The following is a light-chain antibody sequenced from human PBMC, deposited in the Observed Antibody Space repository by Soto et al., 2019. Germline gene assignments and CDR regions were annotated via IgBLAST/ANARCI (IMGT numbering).Light chain of an antibody. CDR3: QQNYYTPIT. V-gene: IGKV1-39*01. Sequence: IGRTPSPASVSTSVVAGFTITCRASQSISSYLNWYQQKPGKAPKLLIYAASSLQSGVPSRFCGRGSGRNLTLTIISLHPVDCATYYCQQNYYTPITFGQGTRLEIK. J-gene: IGKJ5*01. CDR1: QSISSY. CDR2: AAS.